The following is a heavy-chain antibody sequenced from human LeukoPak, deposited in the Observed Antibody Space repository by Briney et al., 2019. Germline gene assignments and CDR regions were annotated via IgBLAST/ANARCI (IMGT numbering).Heavy chain of an antibody. D-gene: IGHD6-19*01. Sequence: ASVKVSCKASGYTFTGYYMHWVRQASGKGLEWMGRITPNSGGTNYAQKFQGRVTMTRDTSISTAYMELSRLRSDDTAVYYCARNQGPIGVAGTAYFDNWGQGTLVTVSS. CDR2: ITPNSGGT. CDR3: ARNQGPIGVAGTAYFDN. J-gene: IGHJ4*02. V-gene: IGHV1-2*06. CDR1: GYTFTGYY.